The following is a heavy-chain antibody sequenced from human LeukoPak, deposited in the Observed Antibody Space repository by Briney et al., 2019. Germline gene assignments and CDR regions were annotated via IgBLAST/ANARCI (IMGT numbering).Heavy chain of an antibody. CDR2: IYYSGST. CDR3: ARAIDSGSYFNFDY. J-gene: IGHJ4*02. D-gene: IGHD1-26*01. V-gene: IGHV4-39*07. CDR1: GGSISSSSYY. Sequence: SETLSLTCTVSGGSISSSSYYWGWIRQPPGKGLEWIGSIYYSGSTYYNPSLKSRVTISVDTSKNQFSLKLSSVTAADTAVYYCARAIDSGSYFNFDYWGQRTLVTVSS.